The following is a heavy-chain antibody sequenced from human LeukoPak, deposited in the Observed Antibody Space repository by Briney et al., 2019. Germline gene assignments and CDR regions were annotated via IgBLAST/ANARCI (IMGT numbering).Heavy chain of an antibody. V-gene: IGHV3-23*01. CDR2: ISGSGGST. Sequence: PGGSLRLSCAASGFTLSSYAMSWVRQAPGKGLEWVSAISGSGGSTYYADSVKGRFTISRDNSKNTLYLQMNSLRAEDTAVYYCIKQWLYLGAFDIWGQGTMVTVSS. CDR3: IKQWLYLGAFDI. D-gene: IGHD6-19*01. J-gene: IGHJ3*02. CDR1: GFTLSSYA.